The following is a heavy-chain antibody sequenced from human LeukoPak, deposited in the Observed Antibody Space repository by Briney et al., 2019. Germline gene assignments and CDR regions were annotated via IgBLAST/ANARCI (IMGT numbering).Heavy chain of an antibody. J-gene: IGHJ4*02. D-gene: IGHD3-22*01. CDR2: INPSGGST. Sequence: ASVRVSCKASGYPFSAHFLNWVRQAPGQGLEWMGIINPSGGSTSYAQKFQGRVTMTRDTSTSTVYMELSSLRSEDTAVYYCASNYYDSSGYYHFDYWGQGTLVTVSP. CDR3: ASNYYDSSGYYHFDY. V-gene: IGHV1-46*01. CDR1: GYPFSAHF.